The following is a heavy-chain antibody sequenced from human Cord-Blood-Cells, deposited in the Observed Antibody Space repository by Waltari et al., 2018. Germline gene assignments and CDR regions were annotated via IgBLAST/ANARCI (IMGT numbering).Heavy chain of an antibody. V-gene: IGHV1-24*01. D-gene: IGHD7-27*01. CDR3: ATDGDNWGSPDAFDI. CDR1: GYTFTALS. Sequence: QVQLVPSGAEVKQPGASVKVSCKVSGYTFTALSMPWVRQAPGKGLEWMGGFDPEDGETIYAQKFQGRVTMTEDTSTDTAYMELSSLRSEDTAVYYCATDGDNWGSPDAFDIWGQGTMVTVSS. CDR2: FDPEDGET. J-gene: IGHJ3*02.